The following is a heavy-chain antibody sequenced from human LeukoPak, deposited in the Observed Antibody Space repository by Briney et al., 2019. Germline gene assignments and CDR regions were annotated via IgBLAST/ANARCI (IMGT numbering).Heavy chain of an antibody. D-gene: IGHD6-19*01. V-gene: IGHV4-59*01. CDR1: GGSISNYY. CDR2: TYDSGST. CDR3: ARALGYSSGWGVDY. J-gene: IGHJ4*02. Sequence: PSETLSLTCTVSGGSISNYYWSCIRQPPGKGLEYIGYTYDSGSTYYNPSLKSRVIMSQDTSKNQFSLNLSSVTAADTAVYYCARALGYSSGWGVDYWGQGILVTVSS.